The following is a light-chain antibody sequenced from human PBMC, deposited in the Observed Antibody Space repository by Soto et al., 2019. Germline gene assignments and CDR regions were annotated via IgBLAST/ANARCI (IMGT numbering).Light chain of an antibody. CDR1: QSVGTY. Sequence: EIVLTQSPVTLSLSPGETATLSCRASQSVGTYLAWYQLKSGQAPRLLIYEASKRATGISARFSGRGSGTDFSLTISSLEPEDFALTYCQQGSNLPPLTFGGGTKVEI. CDR3: QQGSNLPPLT. J-gene: IGKJ4*01. CDR2: EAS. V-gene: IGKV3-11*01.